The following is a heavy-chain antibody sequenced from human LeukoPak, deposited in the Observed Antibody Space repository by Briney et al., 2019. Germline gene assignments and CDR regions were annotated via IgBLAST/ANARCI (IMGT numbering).Heavy chain of an antibody. D-gene: IGHD1-26*01. CDR3: AREALYSGSYSPDAFDI. CDR1: GYTFTGYY. J-gene: IGHJ3*02. Sequence: ASVKVSCKASGYTFTGYYMHWVRQAPGQGLEWMGWINLNSGGTNYAQKFQGRVTMTRDASISTAYMELSKLRSDDTAVYYCAREALYSGSYSPDAFDIWGQGTMVTVSS. V-gene: IGHV1-2*02. CDR2: INLNSGGT.